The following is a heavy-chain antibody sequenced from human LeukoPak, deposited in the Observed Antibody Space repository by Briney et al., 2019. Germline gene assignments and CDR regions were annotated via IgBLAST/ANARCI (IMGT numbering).Heavy chain of an antibody. Sequence: GASVKVSCKASGYTFTSYYMHWVRQAPGQGLEWMGIINPSGGSTSYAQKFQGRVTMTRDTSISTAYMELSRLRSDDTAVYYCASWDDRYCSGGSCPFFDHWGQGTLVTVSS. D-gene: IGHD2-15*01. J-gene: IGHJ4*02. CDR2: INPSGGST. V-gene: IGHV1-46*01. CDR3: ASWDDRYCSGGSCPFFDH. CDR1: GYTFTSYY.